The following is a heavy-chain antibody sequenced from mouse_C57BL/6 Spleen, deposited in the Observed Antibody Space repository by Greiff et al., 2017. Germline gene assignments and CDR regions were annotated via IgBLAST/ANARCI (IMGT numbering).Heavy chain of an antibody. D-gene: IGHD2-3*01. V-gene: IGHV1-82*01. CDR3: ANGYDGFYFDY. Sequence: QVHVKQSGPELVKPGASVKISCKASGYAFSSSWMNWVKQRPGKGLEWIGRIYPGDGDTNYNGKFKGKATLTADKSSSTAYMQLSSLTSEDSAVYFCANGYDGFYFDYWGQGTTLTVSS. J-gene: IGHJ2*01. CDR2: IYPGDGDT. CDR1: GYAFSSSW.